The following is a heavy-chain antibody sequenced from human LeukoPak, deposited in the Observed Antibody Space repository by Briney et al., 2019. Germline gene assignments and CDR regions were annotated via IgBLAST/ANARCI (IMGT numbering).Heavy chain of an antibody. Sequence: PGGSLRLSCAASGFTFSSYGMSWVRQAPGKGLEWVSGISGSGSDGSTYYADSVKGRFTISRDNSKSTLYLQMNSLRVEDTAVYYCAKDRRGSGCYSRNDYWGQGTLVTVSS. V-gene: IGHV3-23*01. CDR2: ISGSGSDGST. D-gene: IGHD3-10*01. J-gene: IGHJ4*02. CDR3: AKDRRGSGCYSRNDY. CDR1: GFTFSSYG.